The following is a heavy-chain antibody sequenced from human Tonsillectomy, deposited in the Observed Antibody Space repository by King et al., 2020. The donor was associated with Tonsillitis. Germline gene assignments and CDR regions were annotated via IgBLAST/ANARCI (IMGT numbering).Heavy chain of an antibody. CDR3: ARRNGHHNSSGYSYYFDC. Sequence: VQLVESGGGLIEAGGSLRLSCAASGFTFDSYTMNWVRLVPGKGLEWISYISISGSIKYYADSVQGQFTISRDNAKNSLYLQMNSLRVEDTALYYRARRNGHHNSSGYSYYFDCWGQGNMVTVAS. CDR2: ISISGSIK. J-gene: IGHJ4*02. D-gene: IGHD3-22*01. V-gene: IGHV3-48*04. CDR1: GFTFDSYT.